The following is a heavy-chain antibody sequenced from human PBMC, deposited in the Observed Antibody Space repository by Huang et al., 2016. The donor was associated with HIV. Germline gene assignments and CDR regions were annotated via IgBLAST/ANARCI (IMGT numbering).Heavy chain of an antibody. Sequence: QVRLQESGPGLVKPSETLSLSCTVSGDSVSSHYWGWSRHPPGKGLEWIVTVYDSGTTKYNPRLKSRITISVDTSKNGFSLNITSVSAADTAMYVCVRDQGRLAVGGIDNWFDPWGQGALVTVSS. D-gene: IGHD6-19*01. V-gene: IGHV4-59*02. CDR3: VRDQGRLAVGGIDNWFDP. J-gene: IGHJ5*02. CDR1: GDSVSSHY. CDR2: VYDSGTT.